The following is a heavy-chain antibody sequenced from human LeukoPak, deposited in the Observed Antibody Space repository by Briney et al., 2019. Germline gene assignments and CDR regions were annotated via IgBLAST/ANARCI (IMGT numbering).Heavy chain of an antibody. CDR2: IIPIFGTA. V-gene: IGHV1-69*13. CDR3: AISHDYYDSSGYPFDY. CDR1: GGTFSSYA. D-gene: IGHD3-22*01. J-gene: IGHJ4*02. Sequence: TVKVSCKASGGTFSSYAISWVRQAPGQGLEWMGGIIPIFGTANYAQKFQGRVTITADESTSTAYMELSSLRSEDTAVYYCAISHDYYDSSGYPFDYWGQGTLVTVSS.